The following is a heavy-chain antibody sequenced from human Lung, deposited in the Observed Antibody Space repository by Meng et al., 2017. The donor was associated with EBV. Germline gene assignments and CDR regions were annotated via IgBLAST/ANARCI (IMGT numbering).Heavy chain of an antibody. D-gene: IGHD2-15*01. Sequence: QVPHTHAGPEVKEPGAFLRVSCKSSGYTFGSYGICWVRQAPGQGLEWMGWFVNYVDTYPAPKFQGRVTMTTDTHTNTAFMELRSLTSDDTAVYYCASGTPGRSYCDYWGQGTLVTVSS. V-gene: IGHV1-18*01. J-gene: IGHJ4*02. CDR2: FVNYVDT. CDR1: GYTFGSYG. CDR3: ASGTPGRSYCDY.